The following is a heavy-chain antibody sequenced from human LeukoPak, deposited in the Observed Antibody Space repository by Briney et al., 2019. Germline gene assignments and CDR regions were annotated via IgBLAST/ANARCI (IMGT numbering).Heavy chain of an antibody. CDR2: INSDGSST. D-gene: IGHD2-21*02. V-gene: IGHV3-20*04. J-gene: IGHJ6*03. Sequence: PGGSLRLSCAASGFTFDDYGMSWVRQAPGKGLEWVSGINSDGSSTSYADSVKGRFTISRDNAKNTLYLQMNSLRAEDTAVYYCAKLLRPYYYYYMDVWGKGTTVTVSS. CDR1: GFTFDDYG. CDR3: AKLLRPYYYYYMDV.